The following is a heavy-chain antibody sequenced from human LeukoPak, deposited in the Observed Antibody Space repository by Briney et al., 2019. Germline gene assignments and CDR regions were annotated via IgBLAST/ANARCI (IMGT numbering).Heavy chain of an antibody. CDR3: ARGSGGAAFDP. CDR1: GFSFSMSA. Sequence: GGSLRLSCAASGFSFSMSAMSWVRQAPGKGLEWVSVIGDSGGETYYTDSVKGRFTISRDNSKNTLYLQMNSLRAEDMAVYHCARGSGGAAFDPWGQGTLVTVSS. D-gene: IGHD2-15*01. J-gene: IGHJ5*02. V-gene: IGHV3-23*01. CDR2: IGDSGGET.